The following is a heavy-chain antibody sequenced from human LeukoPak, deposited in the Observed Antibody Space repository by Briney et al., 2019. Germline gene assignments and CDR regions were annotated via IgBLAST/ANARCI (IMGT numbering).Heavy chain of an antibody. J-gene: IGHJ6*03. Sequence: SETLSLTCTVSGGSISSSSYHWGWIRQPPGKGLEWIGSIYYSGSTYYNPSLKSRVTISVDTSKNQFSLKLSSVTAADTAVYYRARVNVYYYYMDVWGKGTTVTVSS. CDR2: IYYSGST. V-gene: IGHV4-39*07. CDR3: ARVNVYYYYMDV. CDR1: GGSISSSSYH.